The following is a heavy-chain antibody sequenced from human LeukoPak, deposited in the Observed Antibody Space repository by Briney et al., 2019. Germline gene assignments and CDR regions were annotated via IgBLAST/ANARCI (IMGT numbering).Heavy chain of an antibody. CDR2: IIPILGIA. V-gene: IGHV1-69*04. Sequence: SVKVSCKASGGTFSSYAISWVRQAPGQGLEWMGRIIPILGIANYAQKFQGRVTITADKSTSTAYMELSSLRSEDTAVYYCARDPAIPTYCYDSSGYLLDWGQGTLVTVSS. CDR3: ARDPAIPTYCYDSSGYLLD. CDR1: GGTFSSYA. J-gene: IGHJ4*02. D-gene: IGHD3-22*01.